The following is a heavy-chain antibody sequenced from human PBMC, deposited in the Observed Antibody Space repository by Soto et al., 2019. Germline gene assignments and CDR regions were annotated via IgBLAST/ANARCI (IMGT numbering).Heavy chain of an antibody. Sequence: GGSLRLSCAASGFTVSSNYMSWVRQAPGKGLEWVSVIYSGGSTYYADSVKGRFTISRDNSENTLYLQMNSLRAEDTAVYYCAREGPGSSSWYVDSWGQGTLVTVSS. CDR1: GFTVSSNY. V-gene: IGHV3-53*01. D-gene: IGHD6-13*01. J-gene: IGHJ4*02. CDR3: AREGPGSSSWYVDS. CDR2: IYSGGST.